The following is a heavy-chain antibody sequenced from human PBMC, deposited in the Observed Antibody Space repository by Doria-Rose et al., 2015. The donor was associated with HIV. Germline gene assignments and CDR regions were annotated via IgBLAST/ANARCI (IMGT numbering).Heavy chain of an antibody. J-gene: IGHJ4*02. V-gene: IGHV4-31*03. D-gene: IGHD3-3*01. CDR2: TYYTGTS. Sequence: QVQLQESGPGLVKPSETLSLTCSVSGASVSSRGYYWNWIRQVPGTGLESLGYTYYTGTSDYSPSLESRLNMAVDTSKNQFSLKLSFVTVADTAVYYCARMGSYRELDYWGQGALVTVSA. CDR3: ARMGSYRELDY. CDR1: GASVSSRGYY.